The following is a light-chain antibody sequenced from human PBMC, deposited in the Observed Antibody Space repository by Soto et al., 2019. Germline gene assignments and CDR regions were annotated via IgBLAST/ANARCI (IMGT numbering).Light chain of an antibody. CDR3: QKYNSAPLT. J-gene: IGKJ4*01. CDR2: AAS. CDR1: QGIGVY. V-gene: IGKV1-27*01. Sequence: DIQMTQSPSSLSASLGDRVTITCRASQGIGVYLAWFQQKPGKVPKLLIYAASTLQSGVPSRFSGSGSVTDFTLTSSSLQPEDVATYYCQKYNSAPLTFGGGTKVEIK.